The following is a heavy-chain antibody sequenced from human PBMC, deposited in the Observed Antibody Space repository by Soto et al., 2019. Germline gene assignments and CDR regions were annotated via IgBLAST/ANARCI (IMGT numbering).Heavy chain of an antibody. D-gene: IGHD6-19*01. V-gene: IGHV1-24*01. J-gene: IGHJ4*02. Sequence: QVQLAQSGAEVKKPGASVKVSCKVSGYTLTELSIHWVRQAPGKGLEWMGGFEPEGGETIYAQKFQGRVTMTEDTATDTAYLALSSLRSEDTAVYHCVPYLAVTGRYSFDDWGQGTLVTVSS. CDR3: VPYLAVTGRYSFDD. CDR2: FEPEGGET. CDR1: GYTLTELS.